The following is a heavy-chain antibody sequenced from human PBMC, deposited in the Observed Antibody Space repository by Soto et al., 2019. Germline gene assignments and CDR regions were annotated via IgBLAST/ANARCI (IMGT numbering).Heavy chain of an antibody. D-gene: IGHD5-18*01. CDR2: IKSKTDGGTT. CDR3: TTEFDSYGWEDY. Sequence: EVQLVESGGGLVKPGGSLRLSCAASGFTFSNAWMSWVRQAPGKGLEWVGRIKSKTDGGTTDYAAPVKGRFTISRDDSKNTLYLQMNSLKTEDTAVYYCTTEFDSYGWEDYWGQGTLVTVSS. V-gene: IGHV3-15*01. CDR1: GFTFSNAW. J-gene: IGHJ4*02.